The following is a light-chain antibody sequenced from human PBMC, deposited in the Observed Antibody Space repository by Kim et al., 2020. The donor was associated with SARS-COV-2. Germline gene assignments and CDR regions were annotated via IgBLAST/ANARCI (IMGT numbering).Light chain of an antibody. CDR2: YAS. V-gene: IGKV6-21*01. J-gene: IGKJ2*01. CDR3: HQSGSLPHT. Sequence: SVTPKAKVTITCRASYSIGSSLHWYQQKPGQSPKLLIKYASQSFSGVPSRFSGSGSGTDFTLTINSLEAEDAATYYCHQSGSLPHTFGQGTKLEIK. CDR1: YSIGSS.